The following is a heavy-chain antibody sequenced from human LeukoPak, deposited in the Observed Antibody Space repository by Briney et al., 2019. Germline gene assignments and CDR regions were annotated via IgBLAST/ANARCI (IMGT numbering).Heavy chain of an antibody. CDR3: ARGGSGCFDY. J-gene: IGHJ4*02. CDR1: GFTFSSYS. V-gene: IGHV3-48*04. D-gene: IGHD6-19*01. Sequence: PGGSLRLSCAASGFTFSSYSMNWVRQAPGKGLEWVSYISSSSSTIYYADSVKGRFNISRDNPKNSLYLQMNSLRAEDTAVYYCARGGSGCFDYWGQGTLVTVSS. CDR2: ISSSSSTI.